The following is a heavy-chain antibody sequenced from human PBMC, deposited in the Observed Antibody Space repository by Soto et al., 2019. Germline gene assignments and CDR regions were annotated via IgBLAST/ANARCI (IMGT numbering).Heavy chain of an antibody. V-gene: IGHV1-3*01. CDR3: ARESDYYGSGSYSGGNWFDP. CDR1: GYTFTSYA. J-gene: IGHJ5*02. Sequence: QVQLVQSGAEVKKPGASVKVSCKASGYTFTSYAMHWVRQAPGQRLEWMGWINAGNGNTKYSQKFQGRVTITRDTSASKGYMELSSLRSEDTAVYYCARESDYYGSGSYSGGNWFDPWGQGTLVAVSS. D-gene: IGHD3-10*01. CDR2: INAGNGNT.